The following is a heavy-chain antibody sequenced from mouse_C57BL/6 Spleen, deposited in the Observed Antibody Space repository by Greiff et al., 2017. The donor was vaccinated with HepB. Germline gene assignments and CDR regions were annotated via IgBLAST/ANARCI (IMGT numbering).Heavy chain of an antibody. J-gene: IGHJ3*01. Sequence: VQLQQPGAELVMPGASVKLSCKASGYTFTSYWMHWVKQRPGQGLEWIGEIDPSDSYTNYNQKFKGKSTLTVDKSSSTAYMQLSSLTSEDSAVYYCARGVTGTTFAYWGQGTLVTVSA. V-gene: IGHV1-69*01. CDR3: ARGVTGTTFAY. CDR1: GYTFTSYW. CDR2: IDPSDSYT. D-gene: IGHD4-1*01.